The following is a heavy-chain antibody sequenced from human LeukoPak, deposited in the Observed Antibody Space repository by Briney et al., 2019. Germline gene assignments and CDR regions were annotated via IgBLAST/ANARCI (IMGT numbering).Heavy chain of an antibody. CDR2: MGGSGGGT. J-gene: IGHJ4*02. CDR3: AKDRRSTAMVMLLWDY. Sequence: PGGSLRLSCAASGFTFSSYAMSWVRQAPGKGLEWVSAMGGSGGGTYYADSVKGRFTIPRDNSQNTLYLQMNSLRAEDTAVYYCAKDRRSTAMVMLLWDYWGQGTLVTVSS. CDR1: GFTFSSYA. V-gene: IGHV3-23*01. D-gene: IGHD5-18*01.